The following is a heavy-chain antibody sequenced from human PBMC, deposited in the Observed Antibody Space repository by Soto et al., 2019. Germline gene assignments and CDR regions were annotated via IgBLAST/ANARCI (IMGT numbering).Heavy chain of an antibody. Sequence: GGSLRLSCAASGFTFSSYAMSWVRQAPGKGLEWVSAISGSGGSTYYADSVKGRFTISRDNSKNTLYLQMNSLRAEDTAVYYCAKTAKIFWSVYYYYMDVWGKGTTVTVSS. CDR3: AKTAKIFWSVYYYYMDV. CDR1: GFTFSSYA. V-gene: IGHV3-23*01. CDR2: ISGSGGST. J-gene: IGHJ6*03. D-gene: IGHD3-9*01.